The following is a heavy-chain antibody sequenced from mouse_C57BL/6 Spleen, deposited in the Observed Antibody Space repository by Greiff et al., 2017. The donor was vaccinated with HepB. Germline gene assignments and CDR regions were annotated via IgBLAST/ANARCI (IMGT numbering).Heavy chain of an antibody. Sequence: QVHVKQPGAELVKPGASVKLSCKASGYTFTSYWMQWVKQRPGQGLEWIGEIDPSDSYTNYNQKFKGKATLTVDTSSSTAYMQLSSLTSEDSAVYYCARTGTGHAAMDYWGQGTSVTVSS. D-gene: IGHD4-1*01. CDR3: ARTGTGHAAMDY. V-gene: IGHV1-50*01. J-gene: IGHJ4*01. CDR1: GYTFTSYW. CDR2: IDPSDSYT.